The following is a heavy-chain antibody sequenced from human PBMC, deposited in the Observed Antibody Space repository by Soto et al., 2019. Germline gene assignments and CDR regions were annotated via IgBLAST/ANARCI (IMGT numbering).Heavy chain of an antibody. CDR3: AKAGRGDGGSLDY. D-gene: IGHD2-21*02. Sequence: HPGGSLRLSCAASGFTFSSHGMHWVCQAPGKGLEWVAVISYDGSNKYYADSVKGRFTISRDNSKNTLYLQMNSLRAEDTAVYYCAKAGRGDGGSLDYWGQGTLVTVSS. V-gene: IGHV3-30*18. CDR1: GFTFSSHG. J-gene: IGHJ4*02. CDR2: ISYDGSNK.